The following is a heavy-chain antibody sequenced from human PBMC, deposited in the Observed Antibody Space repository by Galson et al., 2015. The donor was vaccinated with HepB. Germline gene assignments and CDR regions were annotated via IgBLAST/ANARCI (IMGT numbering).Heavy chain of an antibody. D-gene: IGHD3-3*01. Sequence: ETLSLTCAVSGVSISSTNWWTWVRQPPGKGLEWIGEIYHSGSTNYNPSLKSRVTISLDKSKNQFSLKLSSVTAADTALYYCARAVYDSSSFGENWFDPWGQGTLVTVSS. V-gene: IGHV4-4*02. CDR3: ARAVYDSSSFGENWFDP. CDR1: GVSISSTNW. J-gene: IGHJ5*01. CDR2: IYHSGST.